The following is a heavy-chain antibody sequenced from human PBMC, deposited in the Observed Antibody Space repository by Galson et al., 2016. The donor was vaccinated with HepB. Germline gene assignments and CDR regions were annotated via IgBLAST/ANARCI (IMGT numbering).Heavy chain of an antibody. Sequence: SLRLSCAASGFSFDDYGMHWVRQAPGKGLEWVSGISWNSGRVAYADSVRGRFTISRDNAKNSLYLEMNSLKPEDTAFYYCAKDISIWRANYYYHAMDVWGQGTTVTVSS. CDR3: AKDISIWRANYYYHAMDV. D-gene: IGHD3-16*01. CDR2: ISWNSGRV. CDR1: GFSFDDYG. V-gene: IGHV3-9*01. J-gene: IGHJ6*02.